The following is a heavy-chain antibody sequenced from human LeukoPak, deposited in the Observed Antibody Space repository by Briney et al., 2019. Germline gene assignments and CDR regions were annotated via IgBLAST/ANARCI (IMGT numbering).Heavy chain of an antibody. CDR1: GGTFSSYA. CDR3: AREWLSSGDSHYSH. D-gene: IGHD2-15*01. CDR2: IIPIFGTA. Sequence: GASVKVSCKASGGTFSSYAISWVRQAPGQGLEWMGGIIPIFGTANYAQKFQGRVAITRDTSASTAYMELSRLRSDDTAVYYCAREWLSSGDSHYSHWGQGTLVTVSS. J-gene: IGHJ4*02. V-gene: IGHV1-69*05.